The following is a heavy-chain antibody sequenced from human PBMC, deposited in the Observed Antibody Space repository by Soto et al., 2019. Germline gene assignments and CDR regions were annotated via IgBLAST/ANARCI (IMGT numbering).Heavy chain of an antibody. D-gene: IGHD3-9*01. CDR2: INPNSGGT. J-gene: IGHJ4*02. Sequence: ASVKVSCKASGYTFTGYYMHWVRQAPGQGLEWMGWINPNSGGTNYAQKFQGWVTMTRDTSISTAYMELSRLRSDDTAVYYCARSRGSGYDILTGYDYWGQGTLVTVSS. CDR1: GYTFTGYY. CDR3: ARSRGSGYDILTGYDY. V-gene: IGHV1-2*04.